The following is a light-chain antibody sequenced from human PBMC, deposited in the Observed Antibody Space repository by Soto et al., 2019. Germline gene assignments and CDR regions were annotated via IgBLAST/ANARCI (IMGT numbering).Light chain of an antibody. Sequence: EIVLTQCPTTLSSVPFYRVTLCCRASQYINTRLAWYQHRPGQAPRLRIYQPSIRAAGIPARFSASGSGTDFTLTISDVQPEDFALYYWHQRKSWPRTFGQGTKVDIK. CDR1: QYINTR. V-gene: IGKV3-11*01. CDR3: HQRKSWPRT. J-gene: IGKJ1*01. CDR2: QPS.